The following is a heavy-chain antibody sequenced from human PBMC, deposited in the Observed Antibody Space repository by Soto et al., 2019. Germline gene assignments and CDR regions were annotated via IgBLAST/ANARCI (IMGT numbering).Heavy chain of an antibody. CDR2: IYPGDSDT. CDR1: GHIFSNYW. V-gene: IGHV5-51*01. Sequence: GESLKISCKGAGHIFSNYWIGWVRQMPGKGLEWMGIIYPGDSDTRYSPSFQGQVTITVDKSISTAYLQWSSLKASDTAMYYCAITPYSSGWYEKYFDPWGQGTLVTVSS. D-gene: IGHD6-19*01. J-gene: IGHJ4*02. CDR3: AITPYSSGWYEKYFDP.